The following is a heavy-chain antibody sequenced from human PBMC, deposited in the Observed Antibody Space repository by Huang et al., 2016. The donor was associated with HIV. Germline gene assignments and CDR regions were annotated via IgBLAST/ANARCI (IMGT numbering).Heavy chain of an antibody. CDR2: MAYDGTTK. CDR3: LKDQVGP. D-gene: IGHD3-10*01. Sequence: QVQLVESGGGVVQPGGSLRLSCATSGFPFSDYGLQWVRQTPGKGLEWVEVMAYDGTTKVYADSVEGRFTVSRDNSKSTLYLQMNSPRLEDTSIYYCLKDQVGPWGQGTLVTVSS. CDR1: GFPFSDYG. V-gene: IGHV3-30*19. J-gene: IGHJ5*02.